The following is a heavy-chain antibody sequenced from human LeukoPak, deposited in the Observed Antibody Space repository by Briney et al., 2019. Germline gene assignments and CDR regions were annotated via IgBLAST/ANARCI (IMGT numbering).Heavy chain of an antibody. J-gene: IGHJ4*02. CDR1: AYDFTGYY. Sequence: ASVKVSCKVVAYDFTGYYIHWVRQAPGQGPEWMGRLNPNTGHAVYAFKFQGRVTMTRDTSSNTAYMEVTRLTSDDTALYYCAKDRDGADRIVLWGQGTLVTVSS. V-gene: IGHV1-2*06. CDR3: AKDRDGADRIVL. D-gene: IGHD5-24*01. CDR2: LNPNTGHA.